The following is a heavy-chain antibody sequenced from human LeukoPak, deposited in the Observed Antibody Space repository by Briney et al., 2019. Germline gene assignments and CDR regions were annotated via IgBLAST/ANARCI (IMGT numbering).Heavy chain of an antibody. CDR3: ASSTASTGYCSSTSCYLEWGY. Sequence: SETLSLTCTVSGGSISSSSYYWGWIRQPPGKGLEWIGSIDYSGSTYYNPSLKSRVTISVDTSQNQFSLKLSSVTAADTAVYYCASSTASTGYCSSTSCYLEWGYWGQGTLVTVSS. CDR1: GGSISSSSYY. CDR2: IDYSGST. V-gene: IGHV4-39*01. J-gene: IGHJ4*02. D-gene: IGHD2-2*01.